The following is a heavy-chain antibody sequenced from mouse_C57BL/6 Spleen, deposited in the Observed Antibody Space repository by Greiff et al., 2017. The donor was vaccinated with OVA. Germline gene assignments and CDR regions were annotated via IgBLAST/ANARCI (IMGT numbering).Heavy chain of an antibody. CDR3: ATAQATPFAY. CDR1: GYSFTGYY. J-gene: IGHJ3*01. CDR2: INPSTGGT. D-gene: IGHD3-2*02. Sequence: EVQGVESGPELVKPGASVKISCKASGYSFTGYYMNWVKQSPEKSLEWIGEINPSTGGTTYNQKFKAKATLTVDKSSSTAYMQLKSLTSEDSAVYYCATAQATPFAYWGQGTLVTVSA. V-gene: IGHV1-42*01.